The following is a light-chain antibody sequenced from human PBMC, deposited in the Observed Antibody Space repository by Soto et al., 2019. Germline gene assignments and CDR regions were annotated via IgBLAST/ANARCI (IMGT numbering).Light chain of an antibody. V-gene: IGKV1-27*01. CDR1: QGISNY. J-gene: IGKJ4*01. CDR3: QKYNSAPPLT. CDR2: AAS. Sequence: DIQMTQSPSSLSASVGDRVTITCRASQGISNYLAWYQQKPGKVPKLLIYAASTLQAGVPSRFSGSGSGTDFSLTISSLQPEDVSTYYCQKYNSAPPLTFGGGTKVEIK.